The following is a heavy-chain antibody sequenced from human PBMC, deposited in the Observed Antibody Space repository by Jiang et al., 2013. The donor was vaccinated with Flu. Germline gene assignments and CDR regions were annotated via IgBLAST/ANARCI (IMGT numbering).Heavy chain of an antibody. D-gene: IGHD3-10*01. J-gene: IGHJ3*02. Sequence: SYAMHWVRQAPGKGLEWVAVISYDGSNKYYADSVKGRFTISRDNSKNTLYLQMNSLRAEDTAVYYCAARGYYGAFDIWGQGTMVTVSS. CDR3: AARGYYGAFDI. CDR2: ISYDGSNK. CDR1: SYA. V-gene: IGHV3-30*01.